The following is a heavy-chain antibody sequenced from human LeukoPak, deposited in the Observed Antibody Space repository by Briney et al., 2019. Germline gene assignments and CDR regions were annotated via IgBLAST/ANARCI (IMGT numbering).Heavy chain of an antibody. CDR1: GGTFSSYA. Sequence: ASVKVSCKASGGTFSSYAISWVRQAPGQGLEWMGRIIPILGIANYAQKFQGRVTITADKSTNTAYMELSSLRSEDTAVYYCASFGAYGMDVWGQGTTVTVSS. CDR2: IIPILGIA. D-gene: IGHD3-10*01. CDR3: ASFGAYGMDV. J-gene: IGHJ6*02. V-gene: IGHV1-69*04.